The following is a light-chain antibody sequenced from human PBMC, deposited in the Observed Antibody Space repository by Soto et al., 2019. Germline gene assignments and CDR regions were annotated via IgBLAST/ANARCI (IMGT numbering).Light chain of an antibody. CDR2: EVS. Sequence: QSALTQPASVSGSPGQSITISCTGTSSDVGAYNYVSWYQQHPGKAPKLMIFEVSDRPSGVSNRFSGSKSGNTASLTISGLQVEDEADYYCSSYTSSNTLVFGGGTKVTVL. CDR3: SSYTSSNTLV. V-gene: IGLV2-14*01. CDR1: SSDVGAYNY. J-gene: IGLJ2*01.